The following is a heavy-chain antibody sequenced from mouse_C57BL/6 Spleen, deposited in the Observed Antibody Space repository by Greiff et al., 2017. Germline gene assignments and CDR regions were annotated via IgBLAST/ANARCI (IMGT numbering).Heavy chain of an antibody. D-gene: IGHD4-1*01. CDR3: ARFPGTYWYFDV. V-gene: IGHV1-80*01. CDR1: GYAFRSYW. J-gene: IGHJ1*03. Sequence: QVQLQQSGAELVKPGASVKISCKASGYAFRSYWMNWVKQRPGKGLEWIGQIYPGDGGTNYNGKFKGKATLTADKSSSTAYMQFSSLTSEDPAVYFCARFPGTYWYFDVWGTGTTVTVSS. CDR2: IYPGDGGT.